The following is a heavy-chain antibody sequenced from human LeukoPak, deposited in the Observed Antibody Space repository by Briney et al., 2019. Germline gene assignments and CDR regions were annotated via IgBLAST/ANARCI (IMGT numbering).Heavy chain of an antibody. CDR1: GYTFTSYA. CDR2: INTNTGNP. Sequence: ASVEVSCKASGYTFTSYAMNWVRQAPGQGLEWMGWINTNTGNPTYAQGFTGRFVFSLDTSVSTAYLQISSLKAEDTAVYYCAGGLGAEDYCCGYFDYWGQGTLVTVSS. CDR3: AGGLGAEDYCCGYFDY. D-gene: IGHD3-3*01. J-gene: IGHJ4*02. V-gene: IGHV7-4-1*02.